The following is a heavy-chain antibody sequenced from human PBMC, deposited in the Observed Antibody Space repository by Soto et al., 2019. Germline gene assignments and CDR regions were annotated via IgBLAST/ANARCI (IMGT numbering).Heavy chain of an antibody. CDR1: GFSLSSSGVA. J-gene: IGHJ4*02. Sequence: QITLKESGPTLVNPTQTLTLTCTFSGFSLSSSGVAVGWIRQPPGNALAWLALFYWDGDKRYSPSLRNRLIISQDPSKNQVVLTMTNMDPVDTATYYCAHDAVTDHGGTDYFDFWGQGTLVTVSS. CDR2: FYWDGDK. D-gene: IGHD4-17*01. V-gene: IGHV2-5*02. CDR3: AHDAVTDHGGTDYFDF.